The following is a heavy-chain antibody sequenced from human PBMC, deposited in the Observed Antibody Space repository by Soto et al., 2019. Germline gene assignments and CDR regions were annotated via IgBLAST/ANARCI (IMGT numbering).Heavy chain of an antibody. J-gene: IGHJ6*03. V-gene: IGHV5-51*01. CDR2: IFPRDSDA. Sequence: PGESLKISCRVSGYNFVNYWIGWVRQQPGKGLEWLGIIFPRDSDARYSPSFEGQVTISADKSIDTASLQLTSLKASDTAMYYCARSSTGFFYYMDVPGTGTMVTGSS. CDR1: GYNFVNYW. D-gene: IGHD6-19*01. CDR3: ARSSTGFFYYMDV.